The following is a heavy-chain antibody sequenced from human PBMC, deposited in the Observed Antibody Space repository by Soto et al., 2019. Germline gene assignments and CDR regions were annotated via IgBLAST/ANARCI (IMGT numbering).Heavy chain of an antibody. V-gene: IGHV1-18*01. CDR1: GYTFTSYG. CDR3: ARDSSDYYDSSVIDY. CDR2: ISAYNGNT. J-gene: IGHJ4*02. D-gene: IGHD3-22*01. Sequence: GASVKVSCKASGYTFTSYGISWVRQAPGQGLEWMGWISAYNGNTNYAQKLQGRVTMTTDTSTSTAYMELRSLRSDDTAVYYCARDSSDYYDSSVIDYWGQGTLVTVSS.